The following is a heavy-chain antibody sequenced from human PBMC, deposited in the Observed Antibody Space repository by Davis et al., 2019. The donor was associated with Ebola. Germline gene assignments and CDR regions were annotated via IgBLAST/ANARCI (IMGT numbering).Heavy chain of an antibody. CDR1: GDSVSSNTAA. J-gene: IGHJ4*02. V-gene: IGHV6-1*01. CDR3: ARDPPYDQGYDY. CDR2: TYYRSKWFV. Sequence: MPSETLSLTCAISGDSVSSNTAAWNWIRQSPSSGLEWLGRTYYRSKWFVDYAVSVKSRMTINSDTSKNQFSLQLSSVTPEDTAVYYCARDPPYDQGYDYWGQGILVTVSS. D-gene: IGHD3-22*01.